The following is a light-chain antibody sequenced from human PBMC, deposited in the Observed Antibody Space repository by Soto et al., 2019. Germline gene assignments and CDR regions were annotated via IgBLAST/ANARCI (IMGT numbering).Light chain of an antibody. CDR3: QQYTSSAYP. Sequence: EIVVTKAPCTMSVSPGDRVTLSCRTRQSVSSCYLAWYQQKPGQAPRLLIYGASRKATGIPYRFSGSGSGTDFTLTISRLEPEDYAVYFCQQYTSSAYPFGQGTKLECK. CDR1: QSVSSCY. V-gene: IGKV3-20*01. J-gene: IGKJ2*01. CDR2: GAS.